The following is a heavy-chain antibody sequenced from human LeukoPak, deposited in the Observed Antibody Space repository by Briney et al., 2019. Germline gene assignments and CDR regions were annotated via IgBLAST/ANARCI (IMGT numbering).Heavy chain of an antibody. J-gene: IGHJ4*02. V-gene: IGHV2-5*02. CDR1: ELSRSPSAAG. D-gene: IGHD3-10*02. CDR3: AQRQRSYVRGAAVRSYDC. CDR2: ICWDDGQ. Sequence: SGATLAQPSQILMLTCTFSELSRSPSAAGVGWVRQHQGKALGWLALICWDDGQRYSPSLKSRPTNTKDTTKTQTFLKMTYMDPGATATYYCAQRQRSYVRGAAVRSYDCGGQGPVVAASS.